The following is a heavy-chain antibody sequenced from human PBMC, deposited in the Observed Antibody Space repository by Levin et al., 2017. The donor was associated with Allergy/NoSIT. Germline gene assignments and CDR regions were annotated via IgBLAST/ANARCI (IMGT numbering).Heavy chain of an antibody. CDR1: GFTFSSYD. J-gene: IGHJ5*02. Sequence: GGSLRLSCTASGFTFSSYDMNWVRQAPGKGLEWVSSISGSGATPNYAHSVKGRFTISRDNSKDTLYLQMSSLRAEDTAVYFCTSTLRLGCSWGQGTLVTVSS. CDR2: ISGSGATP. V-gene: IGHV3-23*01. CDR3: TSTLRLGCS. D-gene: IGHD3-16*01.